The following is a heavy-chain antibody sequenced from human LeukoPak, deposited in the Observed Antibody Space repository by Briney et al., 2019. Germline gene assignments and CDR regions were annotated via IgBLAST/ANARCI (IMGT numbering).Heavy chain of an antibody. Sequence: GGSLRLSCAASGFTFSSYSMNWVRQAPGKGLEWVSSISSSSSYIYYADSVKGRFTISRDNAKNSLYLQMNSLRAEDTAVYYCARGKVLLFGDLSNGMDVWGQGTTVTVSS. V-gene: IGHV3-21*01. D-gene: IGHD3-10*01. CDR2: ISSSSSYI. CDR3: ARGKVLLFGDLSNGMDV. CDR1: GFTFSSYS. J-gene: IGHJ6*02.